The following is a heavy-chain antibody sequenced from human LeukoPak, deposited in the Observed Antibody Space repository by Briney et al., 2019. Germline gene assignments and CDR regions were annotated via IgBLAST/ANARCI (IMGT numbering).Heavy chain of an antibody. CDR2: IYHSGST. CDR1: GGSFSGYY. V-gene: IGHV4-34*01. Sequence: PSETLSLTCAVYGGSFSGYYWSWIRQPPGKGLEWIGYIYHSGSTYYNPSLKSRVTISVDRSKNQFSLKLSSVAAADTAVYYCARGGIAARRFFFDYWGQGTLVTVSS. CDR3: ARGGIAARRFFFDY. J-gene: IGHJ4*02. D-gene: IGHD6-6*01.